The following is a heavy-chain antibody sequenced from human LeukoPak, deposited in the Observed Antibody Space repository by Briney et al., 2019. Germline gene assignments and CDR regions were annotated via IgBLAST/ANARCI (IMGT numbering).Heavy chain of an antibody. V-gene: IGHV4-34*01. J-gene: IGHJ6*03. CDR2: INHSGST. D-gene: IGHD1-26*01. CDR1: GGSFSGYY. Sequence: SETLSLTCAVYGGSFSGYYWSWLRQPPGKGLEWIGEINHSGSTNNNPSLKTRVTISVDTSKNQFSLKLSSVTAADTAVYYCARGYQWELLGYYYYMDVWGKGTTVTVSS. CDR3: ARGYQWELLGYYYYMDV.